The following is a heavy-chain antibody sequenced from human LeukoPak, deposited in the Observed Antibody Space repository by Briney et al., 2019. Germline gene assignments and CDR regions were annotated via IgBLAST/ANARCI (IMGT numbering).Heavy chain of an antibody. Sequence: GGSLRLSCAASGFTFTNVWMSWVRQAPGKGLEWVSSITSSSSYIYYADSVKGRFTISRDNAKNSLYLQMNSLRAEDTAVYYCARGDYGSGSYLSSYWGQGTLVTVSS. CDR1: GFTFTNVW. V-gene: IGHV3-21*01. CDR3: ARGDYGSGSYLSSY. D-gene: IGHD3-10*01. CDR2: ITSSSSYI. J-gene: IGHJ4*02.